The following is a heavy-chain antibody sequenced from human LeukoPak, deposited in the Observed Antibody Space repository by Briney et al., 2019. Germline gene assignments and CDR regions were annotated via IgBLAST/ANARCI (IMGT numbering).Heavy chain of an antibody. D-gene: IGHD5-18*01. CDR3: AREDTGFDY. CDR2: IWYDGSNK. V-gene: IGHV3-33*01. J-gene: IGHJ4*02. Sequence: GSLRLSCAASGFTFSSDGMHWVRQAPGKGLGWVAVIWYDGSNKYYADSVKGRFTISRDNSKNTLYLQMNSLRAEDTAVYYCAREDTGFDYWGQGTLVTVSS. CDR1: GFTFSSDG.